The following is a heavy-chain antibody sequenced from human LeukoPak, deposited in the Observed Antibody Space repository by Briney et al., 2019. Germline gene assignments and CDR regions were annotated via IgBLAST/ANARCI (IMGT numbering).Heavy chain of an antibody. V-gene: IGHV3-7*01. J-gene: IGHJ4*02. CDR1: GFTFSSYW. D-gene: IGHD2-15*01. Sequence: PGGSLRLSCAASGFTFSSYWMNWVRQAPGKGLEWVANINQNGSEKYYVDSVKGRFTISRDNAKNSLYLQMNRLRAEDTAVYYCARDWGYCSGGNCYSVFDYWGQGTLVTVSS. CDR3: ARDWGYCSGGNCYSVFDY. CDR2: INQNGSEK.